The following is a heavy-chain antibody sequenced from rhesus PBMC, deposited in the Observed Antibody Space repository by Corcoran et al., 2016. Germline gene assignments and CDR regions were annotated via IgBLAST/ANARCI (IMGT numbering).Heavy chain of an antibody. D-gene: IGHD6-31*01. CDR2: ISGSSGSS. CDR1: GGSTSSRNW. Sequence: QVQLQESGPGLVKPSETLSLTRAASGGSTSSRNWWFWICHPPRKGREGIGYISGSSGSSSYNPYLKSRVTISKDTSKNQFSLELSSVTAADTAVYYCAWAGYSSGWAYNSLDVWGRGVLVTVSS. CDR3: AWAGYSSGWAYNSLDV. J-gene: IGHJ5-2*02. V-gene: IGHV4-65*02.